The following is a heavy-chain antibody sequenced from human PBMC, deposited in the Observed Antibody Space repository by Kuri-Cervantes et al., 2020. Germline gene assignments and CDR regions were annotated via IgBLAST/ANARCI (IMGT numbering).Heavy chain of an antibody. CDR1: GYTFTGYY. D-gene: IGHD5-12*01. CDR2: INPNSGGT. V-gene: IGHV1-2*06. CDR3: ASSEGGYDPTPFDY. J-gene: IGHJ4*02. Sequence: ASVKVSCKASGYTFTGYYMHWVRQAPGQGLEWMGRINPNSGGTNYAQKFQGRVTMTRDTSISTAYMELSRLRSDDTAVYYCASSEGGYDPTPFDYWGQGTLVTVSS.